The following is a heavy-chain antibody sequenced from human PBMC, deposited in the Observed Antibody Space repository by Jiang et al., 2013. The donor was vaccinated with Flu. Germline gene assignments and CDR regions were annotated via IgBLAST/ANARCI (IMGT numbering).Heavy chain of an antibody. CDR2: IYYTGTT. CDR3: SREDYYYDRTGYYRSGGYDL. J-gene: IGHJ3*01. CDR1: GGSISNYH. Sequence: GSGLVKPSETLSLTCIISGGSISNYHWSWIRQTPERGLEWLGYIYYTGTTNYNPSLSSRVTISVDRPKNEFSLKLTSVTATDTAIYYCSREDYYYDRTGYYRSGGYDLWGPGTLVIVSS. V-gene: IGHV4-59*08. D-gene: IGHD3-22*01.